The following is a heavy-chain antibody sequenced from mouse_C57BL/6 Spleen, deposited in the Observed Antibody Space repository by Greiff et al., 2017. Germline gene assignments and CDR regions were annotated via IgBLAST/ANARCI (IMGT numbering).Heavy chain of an antibody. J-gene: IGHJ1*03. CDR3: ASYYSNSHWYFDF. V-gene: IGHV5-4*03. D-gene: IGHD1-1*01. CDR1: GFTFSRYA. CDR2: ISDGASYT. Sequence: EVMLVESGGGLVKPGGSLKLSCAASGFTFSRYAMSWVRQTPEKRLEWVATISDGASYTYYPNNVKSRFTISRDNAKNNLYLQMSHLKSEDTAMYYCASYYSNSHWYFDFWGTGTTVTVSS.